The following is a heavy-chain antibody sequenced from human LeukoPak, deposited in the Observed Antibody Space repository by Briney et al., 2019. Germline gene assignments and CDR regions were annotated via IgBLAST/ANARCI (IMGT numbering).Heavy chain of an antibody. V-gene: IGHV7-4-1*02. Sequence: ASVKVSCTASGYTFTSYAMNWVRQAPGQGLEWMGWINTNTGNPTYAQGFTGRFVFPLDTSVSTAYLQISSLKAEDTAVYYCARDLTLDAFDIWGQGTMVTVSS. CDR3: ARDLTLDAFDI. J-gene: IGHJ3*02. CDR1: GYTFTSYA. CDR2: INTNTGNP.